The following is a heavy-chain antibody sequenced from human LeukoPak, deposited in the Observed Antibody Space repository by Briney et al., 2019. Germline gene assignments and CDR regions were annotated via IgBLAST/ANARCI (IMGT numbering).Heavy chain of an antibody. D-gene: IGHD2-2*01. CDR1: GLTFSSYG. CDR3: AKGTSIVVVPAAPSQFDY. V-gene: IGHV3-30*02. CDR2: IRYDGSNK. J-gene: IGHJ4*02. Sequence: GGSLRLSCAASGLTFSSYGLHWVRQAPGKGLEWVAFIRYDGSNKYYADSVKGRFTISRDNSKNTLYLQMNSLRAEDTAVYYCAKGTSIVVVPAAPSQFDYWGQGTLVTVSS.